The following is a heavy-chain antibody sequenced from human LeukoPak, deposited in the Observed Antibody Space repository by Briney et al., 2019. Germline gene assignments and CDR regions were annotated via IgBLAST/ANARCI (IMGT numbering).Heavy chain of an antibody. V-gene: IGHV1-2*02. CDR2: IKPIGGGT. Sequence: ASVKVSCTTSGYTFTVYPIHWVRQAPGHGLEWMGWIKPIGGGTIYTQRFQGRVTMTRDTSIITAYMEVNRLRSDDTAVYYCTRERGYCVSSSCYTSDAFDIWGQGAMVTVSS. CDR1: GYTFTVYP. D-gene: IGHD2-2*02. J-gene: IGHJ3*02. CDR3: TRERGYCVSSSCYTSDAFDI.